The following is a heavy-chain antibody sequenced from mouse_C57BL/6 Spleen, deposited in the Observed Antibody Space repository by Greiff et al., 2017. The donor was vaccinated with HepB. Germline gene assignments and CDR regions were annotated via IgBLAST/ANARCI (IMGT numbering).Heavy chain of an antibody. CDR2: IDPSDSYT. CDR1: GYTFTSYW. J-gene: IGHJ2*01. CDR3: ARSGLLDY. V-gene: IGHV1-50*01. Sequence: VQLQQPGAELVKPGASVKLSCKASGYTFTSYWMQWVKQRPGQGLEWIGEIDPSDSYTNYNQKFKGKATLTVDTSSSTAYMQLSSLTSEDSAVYYCARSGLLDYWGKGTTLTVSS. D-gene: IGHD3-1*01.